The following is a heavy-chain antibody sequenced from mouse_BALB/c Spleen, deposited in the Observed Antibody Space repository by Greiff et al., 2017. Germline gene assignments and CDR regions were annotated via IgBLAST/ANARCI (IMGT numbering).Heavy chain of an antibody. V-gene: IGHV2-2*02. D-gene: IGHD2-1*01. CDR2: IWSGGST. CDR3: AREEDYGNYERVYAMDY. Sequence: QVQLQQSGPGLVQPSQSLSITCTVSGFSLTSYGVHWVRQSPGKGLEWLGVIWSGGSTDYNAAFISRLSISKDNSKSQVFFKMNSLQANDTAIYYCAREEDYGNYERVYAMDYWGQGTSVTVSS. CDR1: GFSLTSYG. J-gene: IGHJ4*01.